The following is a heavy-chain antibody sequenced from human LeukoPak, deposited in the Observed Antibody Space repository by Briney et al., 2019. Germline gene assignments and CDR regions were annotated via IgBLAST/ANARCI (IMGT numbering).Heavy chain of an antibody. Sequence: SVKVSCKASGGTFSSYAISWVRQAPGQGLEWMGRIIPIFGTANYAQKSQGRVTITTDESTSTAYMELSSLRSEDTAVYYCARDPVYDSSGYYLKYWGQGTLVTVSS. J-gene: IGHJ4*02. D-gene: IGHD3-22*01. CDR3: ARDPVYDSSGYYLKY. CDR2: IIPIFGTA. V-gene: IGHV1-69*05. CDR1: GGTFSSYA.